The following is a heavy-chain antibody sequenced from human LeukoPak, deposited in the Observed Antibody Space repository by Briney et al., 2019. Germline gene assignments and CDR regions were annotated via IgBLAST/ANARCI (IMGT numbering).Heavy chain of an antibody. J-gene: IGHJ3*02. V-gene: IGHV4-59*01. CDR2: IYYSGST. CDR3: ARATPYYDFWSGYYTPHAFDI. D-gene: IGHD3-3*01. CDR1: GGSISSYY. Sequence: PSETLSLTCTVSGGSISSYYWSWIRQPPGKGLEWIGYIYYSGSTNYNPSLKSRVTISVDTSKNQFSLKLSSVTAADTAVYYCARATPYYDFWSGYYTPHAFDIWGQGTMVTVSS.